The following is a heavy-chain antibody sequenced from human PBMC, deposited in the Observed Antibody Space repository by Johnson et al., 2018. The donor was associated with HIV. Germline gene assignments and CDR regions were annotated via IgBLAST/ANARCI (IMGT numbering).Heavy chain of an antibody. CDR3: ARASVSSPRYSSSSDDAFDI. Sequence: QVQLVESGGGVVQPGRSLRLSCAASGFIFSSYAVHWVRQAPGKGLEWVAVISDDGTNKFYADSVKGRFTISRDNSKNTLYLQMNSLRAEDTAVYYCARASVSSPRYSSSSDDAFDIWGQGTMVTVSS. V-gene: IGHV3-30*04. CDR2: ISDDGTNK. CDR1: GFIFSSYA. D-gene: IGHD6-6*01. J-gene: IGHJ3*02.